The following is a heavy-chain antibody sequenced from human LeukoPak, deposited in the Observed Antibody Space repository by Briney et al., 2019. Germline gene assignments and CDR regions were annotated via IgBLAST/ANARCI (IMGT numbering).Heavy chain of an antibody. CDR3: ARRSITTAGGAFDI. Sequence: PSETLSLTCTVSGGSTSSYYWSWIRQPPGKGLEWIGYIYYSGSTNYNPSLKSRVTISVDTSKNQFSLKLSSVTAADTAVYYCARRSITTAGGAFDIWGQGTMVTVSS. D-gene: IGHD3-10*01. CDR2: IYYSGST. CDR1: GGSTSSYY. V-gene: IGHV4-59*08. J-gene: IGHJ3*02.